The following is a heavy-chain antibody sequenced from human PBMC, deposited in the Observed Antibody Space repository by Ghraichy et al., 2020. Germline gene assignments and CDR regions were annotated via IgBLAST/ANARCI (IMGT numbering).Heavy chain of an antibody. V-gene: IGHV3-33*01. CDR2: IWYDGSNK. J-gene: IGHJ4*02. CDR3: ARDSAASSGPVEFDY. CDR1: GFTFSSYG. D-gene: IGHD4-23*01. Sequence: LSLTCAASGFTFSSYGMHWVRQAPGKGLEWVAVIWYDGSNKYYADSVKGRFTISRDNSKNTLYLQMNSLRAEDTAVYYCARDSAASSGPVEFDYWGQGTLVTVSS.